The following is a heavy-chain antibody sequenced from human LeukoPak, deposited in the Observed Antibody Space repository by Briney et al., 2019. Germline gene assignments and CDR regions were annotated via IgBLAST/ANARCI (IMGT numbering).Heavy chain of an antibody. V-gene: IGHV4-59*01. Sequence: PSETLSLTCSVSGGSISSNYWSWIRQPPGRGLEWIGYISYSGGTYYNPSLRSRVTISVDTSKNQLSLKLTSVTAADTAVYYCARDYSSGWYPLHYWGHGTLVTVSS. CDR3: ARDYSSGWYPLHY. CDR2: ISYSGGT. CDR1: GGSISSNY. J-gene: IGHJ4*01. D-gene: IGHD6-19*01.